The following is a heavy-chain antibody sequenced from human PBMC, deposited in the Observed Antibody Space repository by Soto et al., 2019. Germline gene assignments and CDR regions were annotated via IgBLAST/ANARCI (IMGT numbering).Heavy chain of an antibody. CDR1: GGTFSSYA. V-gene: IGHV1-69*13. J-gene: IGHJ4*02. CDR2: IIPIFGTA. Sequence: ASVKVSCKASGGTFSSYAISWVRQAPGQGLEWMGGIIPIFGTANYAQKFQGRVTITADESTSTAYMELSSLRSEDTAVYYCASGLIVVVTAIQFDYWGQGTLVTVSS. CDR3: ASGLIVVVTAIQFDY. D-gene: IGHD2-21*02.